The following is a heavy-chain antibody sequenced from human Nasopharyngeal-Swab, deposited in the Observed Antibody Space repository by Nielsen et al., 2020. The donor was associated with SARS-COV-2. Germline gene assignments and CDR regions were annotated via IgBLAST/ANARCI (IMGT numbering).Heavy chain of an antibody. D-gene: IGHD2-2*01. CDR1: GGSFSAYY. CDR2: INHSGST. Sequence: SETLSLTCAVYGGSFSAYYWGWIRQPPGKGLEWLASINHSGSTNYNPSLKSRVTLSVDTSMNQFSLELRSVTAADTAVYYCARGLSGIVPAPILGLGPYYYYYYMDVWGKGTTVTVSS. J-gene: IGHJ6*03. CDR3: ARGLSGIVPAPILGLGPYYYYYYMDV. V-gene: IGHV4-34*01.